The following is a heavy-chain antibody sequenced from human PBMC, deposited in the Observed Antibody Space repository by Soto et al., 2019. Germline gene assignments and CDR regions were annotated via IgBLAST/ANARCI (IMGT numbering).Heavy chain of an antibody. CDR3: AKDGRNYWSGYYFDY. V-gene: IGHV3-30*18. CDR2: ISYDGSNK. D-gene: IGHD3-3*01. J-gene: IGHJ4*02. CDR1: GFTFSSYG. Sequence: LRLSCAASGFTFSSYGMHWVRQAPGKGLEWVAVISYDGSNKYYADSVKGRFTISRDNSKNTLYLQMNSLRAEDTAVYYCAKDGRNYWSGYYFDYRGQGTLVTVSS.